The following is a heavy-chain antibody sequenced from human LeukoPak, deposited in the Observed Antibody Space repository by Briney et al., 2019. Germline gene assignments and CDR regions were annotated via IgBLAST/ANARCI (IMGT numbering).Heavy chain of an antibody. J-gene: IGHJ4*02. Sequence: AGGSLRLSCAASGFTFSSYAMHWVRQAPGKGQEWVAVISYDGSNKYYADSVKGRFTISRDNSKNTLYLQMNSLRDEDTAVYYCARVRFGWSLDSWGQGTLVTVSS. CDR1: GFTFSSYA. CDR3: ARVRFGWSLDS. V-gene: IGHV3-30-3*01. D-gene: IGHD3-9*01. CDR2: ISYDGSNK.